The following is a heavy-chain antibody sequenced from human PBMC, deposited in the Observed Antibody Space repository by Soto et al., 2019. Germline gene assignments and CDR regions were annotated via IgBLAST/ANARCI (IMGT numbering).Heavy chain of an antibody. CDR3: ARHKTERGYDLSAFDY. D-gene: IGHD5-12*01. CDR1: GGSISSYY. V-gene: IGHV4-59*08. J-gene: IGHJ4*02. Sequence: SETLSLTCTVSGGSISSYYWSWIRQPPGKGLEWIGYIYYSGSTNYNPSLKSRVTISVDTSKNQFSLKLSSVTAADTAVYYCARHKTERGYDLSAFDYWGQGTLVTVSS. CDR2: IYYSGST.